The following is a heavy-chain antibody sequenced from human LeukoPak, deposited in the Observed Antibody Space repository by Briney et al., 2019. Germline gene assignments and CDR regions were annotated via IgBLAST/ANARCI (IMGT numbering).Heavy chain of an antibody. CDR2: IYYSGST. J-gene: IGHJ5*02. Sequence: SETLSLTCTVSGGSISSSSYYWGWIRQPPGKGLEWIGSIYYSGSTYYNPSLKSRVTISVDTSKNQFSLKLSSVTAADTAVYYCARHSTAGLNWFDPWGQGTLVTVSS. V-gene: IGHV4-39*01. CDR1: GGSISSSSYY. D-gene: IGHD2/OR15-2a*01. CDR3: ARHSTAGLNWFDP.